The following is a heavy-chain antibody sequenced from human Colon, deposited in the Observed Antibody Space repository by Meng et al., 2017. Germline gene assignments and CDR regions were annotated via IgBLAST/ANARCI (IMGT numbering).Heavy chain of an antibody. V-gene: IGHV3-23*04. J-gene: IGHJ5*02. CDR2: ITPSGGGT. CDR1: GVTFSNYA. CDR3: AKDDYGGNSEA. Sequence: EGELVGSGGGLVLPGGSPKLSCAVSGVTFSNYAMSWVRQAPGKGLEWVATITPSGGGTYCADSVKGRFTISRDNSKNTVYLQMNSLRVEDTAIYYCAKDDYGGNSEAWGQGTLVTVSS. D-gene: IGHD4-23*01.